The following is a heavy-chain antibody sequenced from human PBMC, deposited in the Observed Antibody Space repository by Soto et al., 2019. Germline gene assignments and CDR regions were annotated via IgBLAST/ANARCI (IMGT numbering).Heavy chain of an antibody. V-gene: IGHV1-46*01. D-gene: IGHD3-22*01. J-gene: IGHJ4*02. CDR2: INPSCGST. CDR1: GYTFTSYY. Sequence: GASVKVSCKASGYTFTSYYMHWVRQAPGQGLEWMGIINPSCGSTSYAQKFQGRVTITADKSTSTAYMELSSLRSEDTAVYYCATVSGYYDSSGYYPFDYWGQGTLVTVSS. CDR3: ATVSGYYDSSGYYPFDY.